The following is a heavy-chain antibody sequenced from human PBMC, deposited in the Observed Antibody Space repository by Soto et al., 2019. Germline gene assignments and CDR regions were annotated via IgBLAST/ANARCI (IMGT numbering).Heavy chain of an antibody. CDR1: GGSVSSGTHY. Sequence: QVQLQESGPGLVKPSETLSLTCTVSGGSVSSGTHYWSWIRQAPGKGLEWIGYLYYSGSTTYNAALKSRVTISGDTSKNQFSLKLTSVTAADTAVYYCATRWLPDAFDVWGQGTMVTVSS. D-gene: IGHD5-12*01. CDR3: ATRWLPDAFDV. J-gene: IGHJ3*01. V-gene: IGHV4-61*01. CDR2: LYYSGST.